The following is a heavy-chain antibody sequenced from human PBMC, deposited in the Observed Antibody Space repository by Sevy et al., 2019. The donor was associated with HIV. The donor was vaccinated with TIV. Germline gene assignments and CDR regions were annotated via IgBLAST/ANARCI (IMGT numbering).Heavy chain of an antibody. J-gene: IGHJ4*02. CDR2: VYHSGTA. CDR3: ARHSHGSGTYYVPFDS. CDR1: GYSITSGFL. V-gene: IGHV4-38-2*01. Sequence: SETLSLTCAVSGYSITSGFLWGWIRQPPGKGLEWMGSVYHSGTAYNNPSVNSRVIVSVDTSNNQFSLKLNSVTAADTAVYYCARHSHGSGTYYVPFDSWGQGTLVTVSS. D-gene: IGHD3-10*01.